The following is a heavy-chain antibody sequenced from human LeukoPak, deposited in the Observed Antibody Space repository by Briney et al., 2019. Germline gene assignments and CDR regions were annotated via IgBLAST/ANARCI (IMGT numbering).Heavy chain of an antibody. D-gene: IGHD6-19*01. J-gene: IGHJ4*02. V-gene: IGHV3-21*04. CDR1: GFTFSTYS. Sequence: GGSLSLSCAASGFTFSTYSMNWVRQAPGKGLEWVSSISSSSSYIYYADSVKGRFTISRDNAQNSLYLQMNSLRAEDTAFYYCARVSDISVAAYFDYWGQGTLVTVSS. CDR2: ISSSSSYI. CDR3: ARVSDISVAAYFDY.